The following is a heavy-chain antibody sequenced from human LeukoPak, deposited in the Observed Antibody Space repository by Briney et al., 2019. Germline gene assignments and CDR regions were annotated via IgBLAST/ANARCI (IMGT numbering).Heavy chain of an antibody. J-gene: IGHJ4*02. CDR1: GGTFISYA. CDR3: ARAGLQLPFYFDY. CDR2: IIPIFGTA. V-gene: IGHV1-69*05. D-gene: IGHD5-24*01. Sequence: SVKVSCKASGGTFISYAISWVRQAPGQGLEWMGGIIPIFGTANYAQKFQGRVTMTRDTSTSTVYMELSSLRSEDTAVYYCARAGLQLPFYFDYWGQGTLVTVSS.